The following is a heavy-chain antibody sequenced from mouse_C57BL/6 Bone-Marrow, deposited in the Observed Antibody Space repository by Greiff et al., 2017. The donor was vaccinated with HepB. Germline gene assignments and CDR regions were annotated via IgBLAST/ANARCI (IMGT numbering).Heavy chain of an antibody. CDR3: ARDSLFDY. CDR1: GYSITSGYY. Sequence: VQLQQSGPGLVKPSQSLSLTCSVTGYSITSGYYWNWIRQFPGNKLEWMGYISYDGSNNYNPSLKNRISITRDTSKNQFFLKLNSVTTEDTATYYCARDSLFDYWGQGTTLTVSS. CDR2: ISYDGSN. V-gene: IGHV3-6*01. J-gene: IGHJ2*01.